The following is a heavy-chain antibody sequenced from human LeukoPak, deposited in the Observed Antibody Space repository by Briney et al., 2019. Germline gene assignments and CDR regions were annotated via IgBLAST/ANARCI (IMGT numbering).Heavy chain of an antibody. CDR2: IYSGGNT. D-gene: IGHD3-10*01. CDR3: AKDLPRRYDSGSLYTLGMDV. CDR1: GFTVSSNY. V-gene: IGHV3-53*01. J-gene: IGHJ6*02. Sequence: PGGSLRLSCAASGFTVSSNYMSWVRQAPGKGLDWVSVIYSGGNTYYADSVKGRFTISRDNSKNTLYLQMNSLRAEDTAVYYCAKDLPRRYDSGSLYTLGMDVWGQGTTVTVSS.